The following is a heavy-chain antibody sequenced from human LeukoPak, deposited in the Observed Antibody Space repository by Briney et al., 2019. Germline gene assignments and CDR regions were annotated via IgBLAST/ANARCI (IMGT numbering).Heavy chain of an antibody. CDR2: IYTSGGT. CDR1: GFTVSGSY. Sequence: GGSLRLSCAGSGFTVSGSYLSWVRQPPGKGLEWVPIIYTSGGTYYADSVKGRFTISRDNSKNTLYLQMNSLRAEDTAVYYCARGGGNTRFDYWGQGTLVTVSS. J-gene: IGHJ4*02. CDR3: ARGGGNTRFDY. D-gene: IGHD3-10*01. V-gene: IGHV3-53*01.